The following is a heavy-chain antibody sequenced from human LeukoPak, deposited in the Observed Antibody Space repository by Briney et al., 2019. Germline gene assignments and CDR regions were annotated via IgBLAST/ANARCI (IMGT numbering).Heavy chain of an antibody. CDR3: ARLVDSTSSGGFWFDP. V-gene: IGHV1-69*05. J-gene: IGHJ5*02. Sequence: GASVKVPCKASGGTFSNYAISWVRPAPGQGLEWMGWIIPIFGTAHYAQNFQGKVTITTDESTSTAYMELSSLRSEDTAVYYCARLVDSTSSGGFWFDPWGQGTLVTVSS. D-gene: IGHD6-6*01. CDR2: IIPIFGTA. CDR1: GGTFSNYA.